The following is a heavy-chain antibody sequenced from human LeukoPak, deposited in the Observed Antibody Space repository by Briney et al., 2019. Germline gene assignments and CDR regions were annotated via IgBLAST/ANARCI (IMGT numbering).Heavy chain of an antibody. D-gene: IGHD3-9*01. CDR3: ARGDYDILTGSLGFDY. Sequence: ASVKVSCKASGYTFTSCDINWVRQATGQGLEWMGWMNPNSGNTGYAQKFQGRVTMTRNTSISTAYMELSSLRSEDTAVYYCARGDYDILTGSLGFDYWGQGTLVTVSS. V-gene: IGHV1-8*01. J-gene: IGHJ4*02. CDR2: MNPNSGNT. CDR1: GYTFTSCD.